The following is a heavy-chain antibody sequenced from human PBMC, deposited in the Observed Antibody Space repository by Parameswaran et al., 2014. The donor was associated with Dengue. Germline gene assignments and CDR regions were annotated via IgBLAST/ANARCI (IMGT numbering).Heavy chain of an antibody. CDR3: AALADY. Sequence: MPGVRQAPGKGLEWLAIISYDGSNTYYADSVKGRFTISRDNSQNTLYMQMNSLRTEDTAVYYCAALADYWGQGTLVTVSS. V-gene: IGHV3-30*03. D-gene: IGHD3-3*02. CDR2: ISYDGSNT. J-gene: IGHJ4*02.